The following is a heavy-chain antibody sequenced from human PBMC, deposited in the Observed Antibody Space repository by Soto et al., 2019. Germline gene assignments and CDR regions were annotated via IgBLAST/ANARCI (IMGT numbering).Heavy chain of an antibody. CDR1: GFTFTSYW. V-gene: IGHV3-7*05. CDR3: ARGGLAYSYRY. CDR2: IKQDGSEK. J-gene: IGHJ4*02. Sequence: GGSLRLSCAASGFTFTSYWMSWVRQAPGKGLEWVANIKQDGSEKYYVDSVKGRFTISRDNAKNSLSLQMNSLRAEDTAVYYCARGGLAYSYRYWGQGTLVTVSS. D-gene: IGHD5-18*01.